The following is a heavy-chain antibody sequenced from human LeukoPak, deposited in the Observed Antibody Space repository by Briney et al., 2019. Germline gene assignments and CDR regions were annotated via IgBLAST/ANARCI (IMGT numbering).Heavy chain of an antibody. D-gene: IGHD3-3*01. Sequence: SETLSLTCTVSGGSISSYYWSWIRQPPGKGLEWIGYIYYSGSTNYNPSLKSRVTISVDTSKNQFSLKLSSVTAADTAVYYCARAANYDFWSGYYHFDYWGQGTLVTASS. J-gene: IGHJ4*02. CDR1: GGSISSYY. CDR3: ARAANYDFWSGYYHFDY. CDR2: IYYSGST. V-gene: IGHV4-59*01.